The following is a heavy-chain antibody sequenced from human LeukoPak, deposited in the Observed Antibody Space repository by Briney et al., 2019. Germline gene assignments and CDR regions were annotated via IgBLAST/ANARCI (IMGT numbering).Heavy chain of an antibody. D-gene: IGHD3-3*01. Sequence: GGSLRLSCAASGFTFSNYWMSCVRQAPGKGPEWGANIKQDASEKCYVYSVEGPFTISRDNAKNSLYLQMNSLRAEDTAVYYCAAPFYPNWFDPWGQGTLVTVSS. J-gene: IGHJ5*02. CDR2: IKQDASEK. V-gene: IGHV3-7*01. CDR3: AAPFYPNWFDP. CDR1: GFTFSNYW.